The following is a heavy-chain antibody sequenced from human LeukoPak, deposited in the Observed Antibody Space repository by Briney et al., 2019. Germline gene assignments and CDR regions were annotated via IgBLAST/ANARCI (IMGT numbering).Heavy chain of an antibody. CDR3: ATRYSSGWYGLTFDI. CDR2: IYTSGST. D-gene: IGHD6-19*01. J-gene: IGHJ3*02. CDR1: GGSISSYY. Sequence: SETLSLTCTVSGGSISSYYWSWIRQPAGKGLEWIGRIYTSGSTNYNPSLKSRVTMSVDTSKNQFPLKLSSVTAADTAVYYCATRYSSGWYGLTFDIWGQGTMVTVSS. V-gene: IGHV4-4*07.